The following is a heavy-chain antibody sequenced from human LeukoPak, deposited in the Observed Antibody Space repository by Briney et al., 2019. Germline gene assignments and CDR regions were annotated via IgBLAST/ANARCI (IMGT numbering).Heavy chain of an antibody. V-gene: IGHV4-59*01. CDR2: IYYSGST. J-gene: IGHJ4*01. CDR1: GGSISSYH. D-gene: IGHD6-19*01. CDR3: AREGSGWYDY. Sequence: PSETLSLTCTVSGGSISSYHWSWIRQPPGKGLEWIGYIYYSGSTNYNPSLKSRVTISVDTSKNQFSLKLSSVTAADTAVYYCAREGSGWYDYWGQEPWSPSPQ.